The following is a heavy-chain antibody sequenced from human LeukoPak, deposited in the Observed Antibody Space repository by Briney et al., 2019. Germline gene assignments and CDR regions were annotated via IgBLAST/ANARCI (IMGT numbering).Heavy chain of an antibody. V-gene: IGHV3-7*01. D-gene: IGHD3-10*01. CDR1: GFTFSRYW. CDR3: ARDVGRGFDY. CDR2: VNEGGSDK. Sequence: GGSLRLSCAASGFTFSRYWMTWVRQAPGKGLEWVANVNEGGSDKYCVGSVKGRFTISRDNAKNSLYLQMNSLRVEDTAVYYCARDVGRGFDYWGQGTLVTVSS. J-gene: IGHJ4*02.